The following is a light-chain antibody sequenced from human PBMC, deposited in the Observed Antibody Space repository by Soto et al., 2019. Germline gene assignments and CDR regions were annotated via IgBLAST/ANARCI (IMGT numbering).Light chain of an antibody. CDR1: QSDSSN. J-gene: IGKJ2*01. CDR2: GAS. Sequence: EIVMTQSPATLSVSPGERATLSCRASQSDSSNLAWYLQKPGQAPRLLIYGASTRATGIPARFSGSRSGTEFTLTISSLQSEDFAVYYCQQYNNWPYTFGQGTKLEIK. V-gene: IGKV3-15*01. CDR3: QQYNNWPYT.